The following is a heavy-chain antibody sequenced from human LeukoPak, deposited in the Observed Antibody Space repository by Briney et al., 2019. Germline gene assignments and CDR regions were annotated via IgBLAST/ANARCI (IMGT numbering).Heavy chain of an antibody. V-gene: IGHV4-34*01. D-gene: IGHD3-10*01. CDR1: GASFSGYY. CDR2: INHSGST. J-gene: IGHJ5*02. Sequence: SQTLSLTCPVYGASFSGYYWSWIRQPPGKGLEWIGKINHSGSTNYNPSLKSRVTISVETSKNQFSLKLSSVTAADTAVYYCARRFLRRWFDPWGQGTLVTVSS. CDR3: ARRFLRRWFDP.